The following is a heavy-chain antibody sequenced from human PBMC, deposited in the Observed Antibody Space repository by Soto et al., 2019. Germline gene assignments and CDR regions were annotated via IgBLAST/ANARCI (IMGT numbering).Heavy chain of an antibody. V-gene: IGHV3-48*04. CDR1: GFPLSTYS. CDR3: VRDFEGSYGYGPFDY. J-gene: IGHJ4*02. Sequence: SGGSLRLSCAASGFPLSTYSMDWVRQAPGKGLEWISYISSSGDTIYYRDSVRGRFTISRDNAKNSLYLQMNSLRAEDTAVYYCVRDFEGSYGYGPFDYWGQGTLVTVSS. D-gene: IGHD5-18*01. CDR2: ISSSGDTI.